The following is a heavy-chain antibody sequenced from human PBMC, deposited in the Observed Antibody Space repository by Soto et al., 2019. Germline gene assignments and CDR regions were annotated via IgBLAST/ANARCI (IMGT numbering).Heavy chain of an antibody. CDR1: GGSFSGYY. Sequence: SETLSLTCAVSGGSFSGYYWSWIRQPPGKGLEWIGEINHSGSTNYNPSLKSRVTVSVDTSKNQFSLKLSSVTAADTAVYYCARGRNLYWGQGTLVTVSS. V-gene: IGHV4-34*01. J-gene: IGHJ4*02. CDR2: INHSGST. CDR3: ARGRNLY.